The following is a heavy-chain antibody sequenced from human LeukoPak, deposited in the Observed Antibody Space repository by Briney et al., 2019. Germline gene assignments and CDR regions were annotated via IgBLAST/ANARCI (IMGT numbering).Heavy chain of an antibody. J-gene: IGHJ4*02. CDR2: IKSDGSNT. CDR1: GFTFSNYW. D-gene: IGHD2-21*01. Sequence: GGSLKLSCVGSGFTFSNYWMHWVRQAPGKGLVWVSRIKSDGSNTSYADSVKGRFTISRDNAKNTLYLQMNSLRAEDTALYYCARDYWGGNSLWFAEFWGQGALVTVSA. V-gene: IGHV3-74*01. CDR3: ARDYWGGNSLWFAEF.